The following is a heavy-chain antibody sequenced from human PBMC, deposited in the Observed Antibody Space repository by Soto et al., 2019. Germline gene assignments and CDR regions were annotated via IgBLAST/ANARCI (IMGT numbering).Heavy chain of an antibody. V-gene: IGHV3-48*01. CDR2: ISSSSSTI. CDR1: GFTFSSYS. CDR3: ASLGIAAAGTVDAFDI. D-gene: IGHD6-13*01. Sequence: PGGSLRLSCAASGFTFSSYSMNWVRQAPGKGLEWVSCISSSSSTIYYADSVKGRFTISRDNAKNSLYLQMNSLRAEDTAVYYCASLGIAAAGTVDAFDIWGQGTMVTVSS. J-gene: IGHJ3*02.